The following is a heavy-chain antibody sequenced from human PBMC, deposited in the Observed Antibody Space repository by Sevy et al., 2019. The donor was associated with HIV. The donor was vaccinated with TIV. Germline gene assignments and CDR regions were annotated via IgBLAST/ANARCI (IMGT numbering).Heavy chain of an antibody. J-gene: IGHJ3*02. CDR1: GFTFSSYS. CDR3: ARGYCSGTSCSSGRAWVAFDI. CDR2: ISSSSNYI. V-gene: IGHV3-21*01. D-gene: IGHD2-15*01. Sequence: GGSLRLSCAVSGFTFSSYSMNWVRQAPGKGLEWVSSISSSSNYIYYADSVKGRFTISRDNAKDPLFLQVNRLRAEDTAIYYCARGYCSGTSCSSGRAWVAFDIWGQGTMVTVSS.